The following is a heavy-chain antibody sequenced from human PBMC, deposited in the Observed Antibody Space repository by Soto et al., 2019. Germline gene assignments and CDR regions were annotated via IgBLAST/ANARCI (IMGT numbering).Heavy chain of an antibody. Sequence: QVPLMQSGAEVKKPGASVRVSCKTSGYSFSNYGVAWVRQAPGQRLEWMGWISGYNENTNSAQHLQDRITMTTDTFMSTAYMELRSLRSDDTAIYYCARDVWGTAAAGSYYFDYWGQGTVVTVSS. CDR3: ARDVWGTAAAGSYYFDY. D-gene: IGHD6-25*01. J-gene: IGHJ4*02. CDR2: ISGYNENT. CDR1: GYSFSNYG. V-gene: IGHV1-18*01.